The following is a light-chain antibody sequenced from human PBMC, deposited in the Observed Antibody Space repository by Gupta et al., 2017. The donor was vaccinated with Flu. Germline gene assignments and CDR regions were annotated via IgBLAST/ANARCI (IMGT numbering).Light chain of an antibody. Sequence: SITISCTATSSEVGDYDYVSWYQQHPGQAPKLILYEVKNRPSGISDRVSGSRSGNTASLTISGLQAEDEALYFCSSYTRIDTVVFGGGTKLTVL. J-gene: IGLJ3*02. CDR3: SSYTRIDTVV. CDR2: EVK. V-gene: IGLV2-14*01. CDR1: SSEVGDYDY.